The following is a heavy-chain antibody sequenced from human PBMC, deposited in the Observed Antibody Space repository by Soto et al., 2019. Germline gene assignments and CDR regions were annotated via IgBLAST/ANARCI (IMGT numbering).Heavy chain of an antibody. V-gene: IGHV3-23*01. CDR3: AKVHGEVHCTGGSCYSEDVFDI. CDR1: GFTFTYYA. J-gene: IGHJ3*02. D-gene: IGHD2-15*01. CDR2: ISGSGDST. Sequence: EVQLLESGGGLVQPGGSLRLSCAASGFTFTYYAMAWVRQAPGKGLDWVSSISGSGDSTFHADSVQGRFTISRDSSSDTLYLKMNNLRAEDTAAYYCAKVHGEVHCTGGSCYSEDVFDIWGQGTMVTVSA.